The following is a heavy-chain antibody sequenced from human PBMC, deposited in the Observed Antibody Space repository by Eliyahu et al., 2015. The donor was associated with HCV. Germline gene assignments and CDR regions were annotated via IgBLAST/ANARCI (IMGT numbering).Heavy chain of an antibody. V-gene: IGHV4-39*01. CDR3: ARRCERITMVQGVNNRVHWFDP. Sequence: SSSYYWGWIRQPPGKGLEWIGSIYYSGSTYYNPSLKSRVTISVDTSKNQFSLKLSSVTAADTAVYYCARRCERITMVQGVNNRVHWFDPWGQGTLVTVSS. J-gene: IGHJ5*02. D-gene: IGHD3-10*01. CDR1: SSSYY. CDR2: IYYSGST.